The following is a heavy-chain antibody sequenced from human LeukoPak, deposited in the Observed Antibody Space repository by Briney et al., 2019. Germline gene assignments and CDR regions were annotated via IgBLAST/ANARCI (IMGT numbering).Heavy chain of an antibody. CDR2: TSYRSKWSN. CDR3: ARGDSTGSSYGLYYFDY. D-gene: IGHD5-18*01. CDR1: GDSVSSDSAA. J-gene: IGHJ4*02. Sequence: SQTLSLTCAISGDSVSSDSAAWNWIRQSPSRGLEWLGRTSYRSKWSNDYAVSVESRISIIPDTSKNQFSLQLNSVTPEDTAVYYCARGDSTGSSYGLYYFDYWGQGTLVTVSS. V-gene: IGHV6-1*01.